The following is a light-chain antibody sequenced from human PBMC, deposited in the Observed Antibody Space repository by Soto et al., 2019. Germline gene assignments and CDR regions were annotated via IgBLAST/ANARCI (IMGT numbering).Light chain of an antibody. Sequence: DIVMTQSPDSQAVSLGERATINYKSSQSVLYSSNNKNYLAWYQQKPGQPPKLLIYWASTRESGVPDRFSGSGSGTDFTLTISSLQAEDVAVYYCQQYYSTPRTFGQGTKLEIK. CDR1: QSVLYSSNNKNY. J-gene: IGKJ2*01. V-gene: IGKV4-1*01. CDR3: QQYYSTPRT. CDR2: WAS.